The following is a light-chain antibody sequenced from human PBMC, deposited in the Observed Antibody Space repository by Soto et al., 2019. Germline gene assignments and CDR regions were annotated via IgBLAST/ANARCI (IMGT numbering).Light chain of an antibody. Sequence: EIVLTQSPGTLSLSPGERATLSCRASQSVSSSYLAWYQQKPGQAPRLLIHGASSRATGIPDRFSGSGSGTDFTLSISRLEPEDFAIYYCQQYETSPWTFGQGTKVDIK. J-gene: IGKJ1*01. CDR2: GAS. CDR1: QSVSSSY. V-gene: IGKV3-20*01. CDR3: QQYETSPWT.